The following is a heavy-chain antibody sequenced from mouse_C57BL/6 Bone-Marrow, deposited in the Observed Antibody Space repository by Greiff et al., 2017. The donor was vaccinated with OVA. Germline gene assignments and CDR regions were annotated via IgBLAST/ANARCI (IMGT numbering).Heavy chain of an antibody. V-gene: IGHV1-76*01. D-gene: IGHD1-1*01. J-gene: IGHJ2*01. CDR1: GYTFTDYY. CDR2: IYPGSGNT. CDR3: ARGEYYDFDY. Sequence: VQLQQSGAELVRPGASVTLSCKASGYTFTDYYINWVKQRPGQGLEWIARIYPGSGNTSYNEKFKGKATLTAEKSSSTAYMQLSSLTSEDSAVYYCARGEYYDFDYWGQGNTLTVSS.